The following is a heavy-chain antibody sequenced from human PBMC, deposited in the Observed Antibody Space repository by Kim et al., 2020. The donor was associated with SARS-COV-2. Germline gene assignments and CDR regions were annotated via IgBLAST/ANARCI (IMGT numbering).Heavy chain of an antibody. CDR3: ARAVSGSYFPAYYYYGMNV. J-gene: IGHJ6*02. Sequence: GGSLRLSCAASGFTFSSYDMHCVRQATGKGLEWVSAIGTAGDTYYPGSVKGRFTITRENAKNSLYLQMNSLRAGDTAVYYCARAVSGSYFPAYYYYGMNVWGRGPTVTVPS. CDR1: GFTFSSYD. D-gene: IGHD1-26*01. V-gene: IGHV3-13*04. CDR2: IGTAGDT.